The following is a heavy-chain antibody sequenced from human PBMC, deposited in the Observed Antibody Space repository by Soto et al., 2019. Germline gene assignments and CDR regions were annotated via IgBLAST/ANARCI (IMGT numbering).Heavy chain of an antibody. Sequence: EVQLVESGGGLIQPGGSLRLSCAVSGFTVSNNYMSWVRQAPGKGLEGVSVIYSGGYTAYRDSVKGRFTISRDNSKKHLSFKMKGLSATDAGVFYGAPRPGGGGYWGQGTLVTVSS. CDR2: IYSGGYT. V-gene: IGHV3-53*01. D-gene: IGHD6-6*01. J-gene: IGHJ4*02. CDR1: GFTVSNNY. CDR3: APRPGGGGY.